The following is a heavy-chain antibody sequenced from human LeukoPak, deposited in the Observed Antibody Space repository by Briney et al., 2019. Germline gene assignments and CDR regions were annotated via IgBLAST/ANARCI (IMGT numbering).Heavy chain of an antibody. J-gene: IGHJ6*03. V-gene: IGHV1-18*01. Sequence: ASVKVSCKASGYTFTSYGISWVRQAPGQGLEWMGWISAYNGNTNYAQKLQGRVTMTTDTSTSTAYMELRSLRSDDTAVYYCAREQAARRWSNYYYYYMDVWGKGTTVTVSS. CDR3: AREQAARRWSNYYYYYMDV. CDR1: GYTFTSYG. CDR2: ISAYNGNT. D-gene: IGHD6-6*01.